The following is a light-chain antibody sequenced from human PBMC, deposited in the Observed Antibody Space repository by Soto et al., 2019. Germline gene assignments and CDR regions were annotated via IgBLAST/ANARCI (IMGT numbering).Light chain of an antibody. J-gene: IGKJ2*01. CDR3: QQYDDSYT. V-gene: IGKV3-20*01. CDR2: GAS. Sequence: EIVLTQSPGTLSLSPGERATLSCRASQSVDSSFLAWYQQKPGQSPRLLIYGASNRATGIPDRLSGSGSGTDFTLTISRLEAEDFAVYFCQQYDDSYTFGQGTKLEIK. CDR1: QSVDSSF.